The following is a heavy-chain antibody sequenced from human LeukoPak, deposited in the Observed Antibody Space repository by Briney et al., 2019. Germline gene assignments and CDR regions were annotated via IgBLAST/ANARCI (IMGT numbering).Heavy chain of an antibody. CDR1: GFSFSGYS. J-gene: IGHJ4*02. CDR2: ISSSGTYI. V-gene: IGHV3-21*01. D-gene: IGHD3-3*01. CDR3: ARSYDFHLDY. Sequence: GGSLRLSCAASGFSFSGYSFNWVRQAPGKGLGWLSSISSSGTYIYYADSVKGRFTISRDNAKNSLWLQMNSLRAEDTAVYYCARSYDFHLDYWGQGTLVTVSS.